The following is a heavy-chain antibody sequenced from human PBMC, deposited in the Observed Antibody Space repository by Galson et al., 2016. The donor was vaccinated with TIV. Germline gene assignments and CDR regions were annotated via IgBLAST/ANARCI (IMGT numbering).Heavy chain of an antibody. CDR1: GYTFTDYY. V-gene: IGHV1-2*02. D-gene: IGHD2-2*01. Sequence: SVKVSCKASGYTFTDYYLHWVRQAPGQGLELIGWINPNSGGTKYTQKFQGRVTMTRDTSISTVYMELNILKSDDTALYYCARTIYSSTSRSAGYFDPWGRGTLVTVFS. CDR3: ARTIYSSTSRSAGYFDP. CDR2: INPNSGGT. J-gene: IGHJ5*02.